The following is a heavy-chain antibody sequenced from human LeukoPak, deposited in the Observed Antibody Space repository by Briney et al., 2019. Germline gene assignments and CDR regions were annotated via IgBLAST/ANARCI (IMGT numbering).Heavy chain of an antibody. CDR2: IIPIFGTA. J-gene: IGHJ3*02. Sequence: SVKVSCKASGGAFSSYAISWVRQAPGQGLEWMGGIIPIFGTANYAQKFQGRVTITADESTSTAYMELSSLRSEDTAVYYCTEIRVYSSGWYADDAFDIWGQGTMVTVSS. CDR1: GGAFSSYA. V-gene: IGHV1-69*01. CDR3: TEIRVYSSGWYADDAFDI. D-gene: IGHD6-19*01.